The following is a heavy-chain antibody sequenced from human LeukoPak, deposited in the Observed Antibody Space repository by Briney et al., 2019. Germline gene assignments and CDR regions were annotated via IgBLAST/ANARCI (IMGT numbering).Heavy chain of an antibody. Sequence: TGGSLRLSYAASGFTFSSYWMSWVRQAPGRGQERVGGIKQDGSEKYCVVSVKGRFTISRDNANNSLYLQMNSLRADDTAVYYCARDIGLRKAAPPGWFDPWGQGALVTVSS. J-gene: IGHJ5*02. CDR1: GFTFSSYW. D-gene: IGHD6-6*01. CDR2: IKQDGSEK. CDR3: ARDIGLRKAAPPGWFDP. V-gene: IGHV3-7*01.